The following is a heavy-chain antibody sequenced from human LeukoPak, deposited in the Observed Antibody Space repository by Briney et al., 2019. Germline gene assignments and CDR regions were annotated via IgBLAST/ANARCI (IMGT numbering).Heavy chain of an antibody. V-gene: IGHV3-72*01. Sequence: GGSLRLSCAASGFTFSDHYMDWVRQAPGKGLEWVGRIRNKANSYTTEYAVSVKGRFTISRDDSKNSLYLQMNSLKTEDTAVYYCARSRSYYAFDIWGQGTMVTVSS. CDR2: IRNKANSYTT. CDR1: GFTFSDHY. D-gene: IGHD1-26*01. J-gene: IGHJ3*02. CDR3: ARSRSYYAFDI.